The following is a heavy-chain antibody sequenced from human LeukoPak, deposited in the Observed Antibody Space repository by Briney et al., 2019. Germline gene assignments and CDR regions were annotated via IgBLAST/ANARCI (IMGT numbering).Heavy chain of an antibody. CDR2: ISSDASNK. V-gene: IGHV3-30*18. D-gene: IGHD6-13*01. J-gene: IGHJ4*02. CDR1: GFNFSSYG. CDR3: AKSGIAAAGQRGYFDN. Sequence: GGSLRLSCAASGFNFSSYGMHWVRQAPGKGLEWLAVISSDASNKYFADSVKGRFTISRDTSKNTLYLQMNSLTAEDTAVYYCAKSGIAAAGQRGYFDNWGQGALVTVSP.